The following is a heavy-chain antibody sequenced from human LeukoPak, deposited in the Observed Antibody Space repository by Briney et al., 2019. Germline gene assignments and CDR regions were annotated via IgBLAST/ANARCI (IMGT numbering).Heavy chain of an antibody. J-gene: IGHJ4*02. V-gene: IGHV3-64*01. Sequence: PGGSLRLSCAASGFTFSSYAMHWVRQAPGKGLEYVSAISSNGGSTYYANSVKGRFTISRDNSKNTLYLQMNSLRAEDTAIYYCAKEYTGTFSPFPSYFDNWGQGTLVTVSS. CDR3: AKEYTGTFSPFPSYFDN. CDR2: ISSNGGST. D-gene: IGHD1-26*01. CDR1: GFTFSSYA.